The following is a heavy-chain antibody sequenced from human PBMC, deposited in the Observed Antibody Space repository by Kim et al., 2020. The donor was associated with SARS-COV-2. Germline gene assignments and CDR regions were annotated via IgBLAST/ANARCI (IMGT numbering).Heavy chain of an antibody. J-gene: IGHJ6*02. CDR3: VKGLDTYGPYGLDV. Sequence: GGSLRLSCAASGFIFSKYGMTWVRQSPGKGLEWVSAIIGRGDSTYYADSVKGRFTISRDNSKNTVYPDMNSLRVADTAIYYCVKGLDTYGPYGLDVWGQG. CDR1: GFIFSKYG. D-gene: IGHD3-10*01. CDR2: IIGRGDST. V-gene: IGHV3-23*01.